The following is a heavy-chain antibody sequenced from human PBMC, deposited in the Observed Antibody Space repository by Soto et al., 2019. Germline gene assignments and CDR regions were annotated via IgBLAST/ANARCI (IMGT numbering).Heavy chain of an antibody. CDR2: VYSGGST. J-gene: IGHJ3*02. CDR3: ARARNMVNGAFDI. CDR1: GGSISSYY. V-gene: IGHV3-66*01. Sequence: PSETLSLTCTVPGGSISSYYWSWVRQAPGKGLEWVSVVYSGGSTYYADSVKGRFTISRDNSKNTLYLQMNSLGAEDPAVYYCARARNMVNGAFDIWGQGTLVTVSS. D-gene: IGHD5-18*01.